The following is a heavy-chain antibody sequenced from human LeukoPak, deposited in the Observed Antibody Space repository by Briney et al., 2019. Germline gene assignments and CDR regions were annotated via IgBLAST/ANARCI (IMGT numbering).Heavy chain of an antibody. CDR1: GGSISSYY. D-gene: IGHD4-17*01. J-gene: IGHJ4*02. CDR3: ARDQVTTLGHYFDY. Sequence: SETLSLTCTVSGGSISSYYWSWIRQPAGKGLEWIGRIYTSGSANYNPSPKSRVTMSVDTSKNQFSLKLSSVTAADTAVYYCARDQVTTLGHYFDYWGQGTLVTVSS. V-gene: IGHV4-4*07. CDR2: IYTSGSA.